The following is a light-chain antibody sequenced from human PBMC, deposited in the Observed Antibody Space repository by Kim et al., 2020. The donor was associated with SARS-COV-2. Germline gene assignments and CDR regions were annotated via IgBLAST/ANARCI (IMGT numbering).Light chain of an antibody. CDR1: QSISNN. V-gene: IGKV3-11*01. J-gene: IGKJ1*01. CDR2: DAS. CDR3: QQRYMWPRT. Sequence: EIVLTQSPATLSLSPGERATLSCRASQSISNNLAWYQQKAGQAPRLFISDASNRAIGIPARFSGSGSGTDFTLTVSSLQPEDSAVYYCQQRYMWPRTFGQGTKVDIK.